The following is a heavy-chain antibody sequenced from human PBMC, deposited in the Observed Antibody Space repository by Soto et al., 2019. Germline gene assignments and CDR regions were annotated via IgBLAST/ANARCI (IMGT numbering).Heavy chain of an antibody. CDR1: GGSVSNISDY. V-gene: IGHV4-61*01. CDR3: ARGVGFGYYYHMDL. D-gene: IGHD3-10*01. J-gene: IGHJ6*02. Sequence: PSETLSLTCTVSGGSVSNISDYWSWVRQPPGKGLEWIGYIYYSGSADYNPSLGSRVTISLDTSNNQFARKLSSGTTADTAVYYCARGVGFGYYYHMDLWGQGTTVTVSS. CDR2: IYYSGSA.